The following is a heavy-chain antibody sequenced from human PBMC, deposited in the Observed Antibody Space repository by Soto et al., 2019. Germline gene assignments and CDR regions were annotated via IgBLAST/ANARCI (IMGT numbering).Heavy chain of an antibody. CDR1: GGSISSGDYY. D-gene: IGHD6-13*01. Sequence: QVQLQESGPGLVKPSQTLSLTCTVSGGSISSGDYYWSWIRQPPGKGLEWIGYCYYSGSTYYNPSLKSRVTISVDTSKNQFSMKLSSVTAADTAVYYCARGRRPYSSSWERYYYYGRDVWGQGTTVTVSS. CDR3: ARGRRPYSSSWERYYYYGRDV. V-gene: IGHV4-30-4*01. CDR2: CYYSGST. J-gene: IGHJ6*02.